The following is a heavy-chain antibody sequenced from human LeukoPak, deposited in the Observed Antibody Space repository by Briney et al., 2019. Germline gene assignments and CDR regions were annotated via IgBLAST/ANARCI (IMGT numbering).Heavy chain of an antibody. J-gene: IGHJ5*02. CDR1: GGSFSGYY. CDR2: INHSGST. V-gene: IGHV4-34*01. CDR3: ARKYSSSSYNWFDP. Sequence: PSETLSLTCAVYGGSFSGYYWSWIRQPPGKGLEWIGEINHSGSTNYNPSLKSRVTISVDTFKNQFSLKLSSVTAADTAVYYCARKYSSSSYNWFDPWGQGTLVTVSS. D-gene: IGHD6-13*01.